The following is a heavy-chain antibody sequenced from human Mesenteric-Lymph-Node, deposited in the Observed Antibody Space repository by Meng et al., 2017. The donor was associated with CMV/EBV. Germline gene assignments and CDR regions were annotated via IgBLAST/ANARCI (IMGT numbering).Heavy chain of an antibody. CDR1: GFSVNDNH. D-gene: IGHD5-24*01. CDR2: IYNIGTT. CDR3: VRDARRRWYFDY. Sequence: GGSLRLSCAASGFSVNDNHMSWVRQAPGQGLEWVSVIYNIGTTSYADSVKGRFTISEDSYKDTVYLQMNSLRAEDTAVYFCVRDARRRWYFDYWGQGALVTVSS. V-gene: IGHV3-66*03. J-gene: IGHJ4*02.